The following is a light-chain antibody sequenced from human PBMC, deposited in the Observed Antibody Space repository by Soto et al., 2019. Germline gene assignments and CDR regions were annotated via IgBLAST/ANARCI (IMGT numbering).Light chain of an antibody. Sequence: EIVLTQSPGTLSLSPGERATLSCRASQSVTSNYLAWYQQKPGQAPRLLIYGASSRATGIPDRFSGSGSGTAFTLTISRLEPEDFAVYYCQQYGSSPVTFGQGTKVEIK. CDR1: QSVTSNY. CDR3: QQYGSSPVT. CDR2: GAS. J-gene: IGKJ1*01. V-gene: IGKV3-20*01.